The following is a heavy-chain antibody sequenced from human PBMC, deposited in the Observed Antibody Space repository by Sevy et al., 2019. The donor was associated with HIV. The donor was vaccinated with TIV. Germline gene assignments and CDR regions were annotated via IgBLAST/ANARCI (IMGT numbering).Heavy chain of an antibody. Sequence: ASVKVSCKASGYTFTSYGISWVRQAPGQGLEWMGWISAYNGNTNYAQKLQGRVTMTTDTSTSTAYMELRSPRSDDTAMYYCARDRRRCSGGSCYHSYYYYGMDVWGQGTTVTVSS. CDR3: ARDRRRCSGGSCYHSYYYYGMDV. J-gene: IGHJ6*02. V-gene: IGHV1-18*01. D-gene: IGHD2-15*01. CDR2: ISAYNGNT. CDR1: GYTFTSYG.